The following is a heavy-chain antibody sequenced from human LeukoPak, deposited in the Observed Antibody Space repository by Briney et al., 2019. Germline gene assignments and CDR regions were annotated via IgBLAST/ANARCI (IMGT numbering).Heavy chain of an antibody. Sequence: GGSLRLSCAASGFTFDDYAMHWVRQAPGKGLEWVSGISWNSGSIGYADSVKGRFTISRDNAKNSLYLQMNSLRAEDTALYYCAKGLAWPAASNTPFFDYWGQGTLVTVSS. CDR3: AKGLAWPAASNTPFFDY. V-gene: IGHV3-9*01. J-gene: IGHJ4*02. CDR2: ISWNSGSI. CDR1: GFTFDDYA. D-gene: IGHD6-13*01.